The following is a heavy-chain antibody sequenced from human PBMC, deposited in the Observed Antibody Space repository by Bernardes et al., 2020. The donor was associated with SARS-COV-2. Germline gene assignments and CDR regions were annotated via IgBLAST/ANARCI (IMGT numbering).Heavy chain of an antibody. J-gene: IGHJ5*02. D-gene: IGHD6-13*01. CDR1: GYTFTGYY. Sequence: ASVKVSCKASGYTFTGYYIHWVRQAPGQGLEWMGWIDPSSGDTSYAQKFQGRVTMTSDTSISTAYMELSRLQSDDTAVYYCARDGAESSRWYRWFDPWGQGTQVTVSS. CDR2: IDPSSGDT. V-gene: IGHV1-2*02. CDR3: ARDGAESSRWYRWFDP.